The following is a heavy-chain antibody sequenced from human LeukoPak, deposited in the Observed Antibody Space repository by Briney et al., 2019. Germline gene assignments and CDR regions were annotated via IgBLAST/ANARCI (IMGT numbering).Heavy chain of an antibody. CDR1: GYTFNGYY. Sequence: ASVKVSCKSSGYTFNGYYMHWVRQAPGQGLEWMGWINPNNGGTNYAQKLQGRVTMTTDTSTSTAYMELRSLRSDDTAVYYCARGGRDSSSWYGYWGQGTLVTVSS. CDR2: INPNNGGT. V-gene: IGHV1-2*02. CDR3: ARGGRDSSSWYGY. J-gene: IGHJ4*02. D-gene: IGHD6-13*01.